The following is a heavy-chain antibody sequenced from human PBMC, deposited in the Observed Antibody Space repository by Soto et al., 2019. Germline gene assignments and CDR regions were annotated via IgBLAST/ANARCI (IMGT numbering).Heavy chain of an antibody. Sequence: SETLSLTCTVSGGSISSSSYYWGWIRQPPGKGLEWIGRIYYSGSTYYNPSLKSRVTISVDTSKNQFSLKLSSVTAADTAVYYCARSPDSSGYYPRWYYYGMDVWGQGTTVTVSS. V-gene: IGHV4-39*07. CDR1: GGSISSSSYY. J-gene: IGHJ6*02. CDR3: ARSPDSSGYYPRWYYYGMDV. CDR2: IYYSGST. D-gene: IGHD3-22*01.